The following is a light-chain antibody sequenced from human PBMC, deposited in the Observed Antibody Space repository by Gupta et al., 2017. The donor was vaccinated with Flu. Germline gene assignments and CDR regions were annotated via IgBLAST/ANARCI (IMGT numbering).Light chain of an antibody. CDR3: QSYGV. V-gene: IGLV6-57*01. J-gene: IGLJ2*01. Sequence: SRGKTITVTCTRSSGSIGSNYVQGDQQRPGNFLNDVIDGDNKRPSGVSDRCSGSIASSSNSASLTRDGVEDEDEADDYGQSYGVFGGGTKLTVL. CDR2: GDN. CDR1: SGSIGSNY.